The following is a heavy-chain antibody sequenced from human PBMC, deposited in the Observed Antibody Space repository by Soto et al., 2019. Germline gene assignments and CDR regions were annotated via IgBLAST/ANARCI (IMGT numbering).Heavy chain of an antibody. J-gene: IGHJ4*02. V-gene: IGHV1-69*01. CDR1: GGTFSSYA. D-gene: IGHD5-12*01. CDR2: IIPIFGTA. CDR3: ARDNDEWLRFSPLRF. Sequence: QVQLVQSGAEVKKPGSSVKVSCKASGGTFSSYAISWVRKAPGQGLAWMGGIIPIFGTANYAQKFQGRVTITADESTSTAYMELSSLRSEDTAVYYCARDNDEWLRFSPLRFWGQGTLVTVSS.